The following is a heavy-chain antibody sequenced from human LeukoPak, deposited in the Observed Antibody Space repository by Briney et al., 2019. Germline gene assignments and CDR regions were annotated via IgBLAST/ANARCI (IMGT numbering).Heavy chain of an antibody. V-gene: IGHV4-59*08. D-gene: IGHD3-10*01. CDR2: IYYSGST. CDR3: ARHSEGYASGSYFPSWFDP. CDR1: SGSICSYY. J-gene: IGHJ5*02. Sequence: SETLSFTCTGSSGSICSYYWSWLRQPPGKGLEWIGYIYYSGSTNYKPSLKRRVTISVDTSKNQFSLKLSSVTAADTAVYYGARHSEGYASGSYFPSWFDPWGQGTLVTVSS.